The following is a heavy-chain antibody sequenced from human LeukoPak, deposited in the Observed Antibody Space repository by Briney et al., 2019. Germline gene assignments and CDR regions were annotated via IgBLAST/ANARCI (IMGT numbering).Heavy chain of an antibody. CDR2: ISSSSSYI. J-gene: IGHJ4*02. CDR1: GFTFSSYS. D-gene: IGHD2-15*01. V-gene: IGHV3-21*01. CDR3: ARDRGGRSGLDD. Sequence: GGSLRLSCAASGFTFSSYSMNWVRRAPGKGLEWVSSISSSSSYIYYADSVKGRFTISRDNGENSLYLQMNSLRAEDTAVYYCARDRGGRSGLDDWGQGTLVTVSS.